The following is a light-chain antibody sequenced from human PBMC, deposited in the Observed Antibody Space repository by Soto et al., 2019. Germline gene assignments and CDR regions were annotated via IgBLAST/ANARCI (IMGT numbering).Light chain of an antibody. Sequence: DIQLTQAQSFLSASVGDRDTITCRASQGISSSLAWYQQKPVKAPKLLIYAASNLQSGVPSRCRGSGSGTEFTLTLSCLQPEDFATYDFQQLNRYSYTFGQGTKLEIK. V-gene: IGKV1-9*01. CDR2: AAS. CDR1: QGISSS. J-gene: IGKJ2*01. CDR3: QQLNRYSYT.